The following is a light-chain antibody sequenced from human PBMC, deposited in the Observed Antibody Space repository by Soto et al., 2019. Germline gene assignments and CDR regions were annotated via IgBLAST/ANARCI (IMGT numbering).Light chain of an antibody. J-gene: IGLJ3*02. CDR1: SSDVGGYNY. Sequence: QSALTQPPSASGSPGQSVTISCTGTSSDVGGYNYVSWYQQHPGKVPKLMIYEVSKRPSGVPDLFSGSKSGNTASLTVSGLQAEDEADYCCSSYTGSTILVFGGGTKLTVL. CDR2: EVS. CDR3: SSYTGSTILV. V-gene: IGLV2-8*01.